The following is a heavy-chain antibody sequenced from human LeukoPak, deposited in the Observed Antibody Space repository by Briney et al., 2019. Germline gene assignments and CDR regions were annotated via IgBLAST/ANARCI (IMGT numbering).Heavy chain of an antibody. J-gene: IGHJ5*02. CDR3: ARAPHPNWGWSWFDP. V-gene: IGHV1-46*01. Sequence: GASVKVSCKASGYTFTSYYMHWVRQAPGQGLEWMGIINPSGGSTSYAQKFQGRVTITADKSTSTAYMELSSLRSEDTAVYYCARAPHPNWGWSWFDPWGQGTLVTVSS. CDR2: INPSGGST. D-gene: IGHD7-27*01. CDR1: GYTFTSYY.